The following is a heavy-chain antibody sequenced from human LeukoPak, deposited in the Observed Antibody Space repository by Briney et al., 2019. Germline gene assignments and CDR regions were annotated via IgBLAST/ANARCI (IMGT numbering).Heavy chain of an antibody. V-gene: IGHV1-8*02. CDR3: ARSSYHFWSDHYYYYYMDV. Sequence: AASVKVPCKASGYTFTGYDMHWVRQATGQGLEWMGWMNPNSGNTGYAQKFQGRVTMTRNTSISTAYMELSSLRSEDTAVYYCARSSYHFWSDHYYYYYMDVWGKGTTVTVSS. CDR2: MNPNSGNT. CDR1: GYTFTGYD. D-gene: IGHD3-3*01. J-gene: IGHJ6*03.